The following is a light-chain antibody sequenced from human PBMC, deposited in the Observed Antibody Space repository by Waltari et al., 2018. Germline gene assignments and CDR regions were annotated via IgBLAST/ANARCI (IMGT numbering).Light chain of an antibody. V-gene: IGLV1-40*01. CDR2: GNR. CDR3: QSYDSSLSGYVV. J-gene: IGLJ2*01. CDR1: SSNIGAGYD. Sequence: QSVLTQPPSVSGAPGQRVTISCTGSSSNIGAGYDVHWYQQLPGTAPKLLIYGNRERPSGVPDRFSGSKSDTSASLAITGLQAEDEADYYCQSYDSSLSGYVVFGGGTKLTVL.